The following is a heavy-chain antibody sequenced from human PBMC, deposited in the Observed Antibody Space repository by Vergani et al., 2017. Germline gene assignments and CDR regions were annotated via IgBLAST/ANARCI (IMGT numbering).Heavy chain of an antibody. CDR2: INPSGGST. CDR3: ARDLRDGYNYPWYFDL. Sequence: QVQLVQSGAEVKKPGASVKVSCKASGYTFTSYYMHWVRQAPGQGLEWMGIINPSGGSTSYAQKFQGRVTMTRDTSTSTVYMELSSLRSEDTAVYYCARDLRDGYNYPWYFDLWGRGTLVTVSS. D-gene: IGHD5-24*01. V-gene: IGHV1-46*01. CDR1: GYTFTSYY. J-gene: IGHJ2*01.